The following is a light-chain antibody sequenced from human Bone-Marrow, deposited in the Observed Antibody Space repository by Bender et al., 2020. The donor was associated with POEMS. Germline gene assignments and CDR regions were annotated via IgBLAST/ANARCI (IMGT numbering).Light chain of an antibody. CDR3: SSYAATNNMV. CDR2: DVN. V-gene: IGLV2-8*01. J-gene: IGLJ2*01. Sequence: DLTQPPSASGSLGQSVTISCTGTSSDVGGYEHVSWYQQHPGKAPQLIIFDVNQRPSGVPARFSGSKSGNTASLTVSGLQADDEADYYCSSYAATNNMVFGGGTKLTVL. CDR1: SSDVGGYEH.